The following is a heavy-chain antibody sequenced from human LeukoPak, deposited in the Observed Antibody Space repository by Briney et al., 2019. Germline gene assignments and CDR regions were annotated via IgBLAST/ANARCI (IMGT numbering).Heavy chain of an antibody. CDR2: ISSSSSTI. CDR3: ARDSNNYYLGYFDY. D-gene: IGHD3-22*01. J-gene: IGHJ4*02. Sequence: GGSLRLSCAASGFTFSIYSMNWGRQTPGKGLEWISYISSSSSTIYYADSVKGRFTISRDNAKNSLYLQMNSLRAEDTAVYYCARDSNNYYLGYFDYWGQGTLVTFSS. CDR1: GFTFSIYS. V-gene: IGHV3-48*01.